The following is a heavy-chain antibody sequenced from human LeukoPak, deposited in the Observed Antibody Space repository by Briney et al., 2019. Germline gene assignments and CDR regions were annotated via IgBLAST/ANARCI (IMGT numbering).Heavy chain of an antibody. CDR2: ISSSGSTI. Sequence: GGSLRLSCAASGFTFSDYYMSWIRQAPGKGLEWVSYISSSGSTIYYADSVKGRFTISRDNAKNSLYLQMNGLRAEDTAVYYCARDHESKWLVLDYFDYWGQGTLVTVSS. CDR3: ARDHESKWLVLDYFDY. D-gene: IGHD6-19*01. CDR1: GFTFSDYY. J-gene: IGHJ4*02. V-gene: IGHV3-11*01.